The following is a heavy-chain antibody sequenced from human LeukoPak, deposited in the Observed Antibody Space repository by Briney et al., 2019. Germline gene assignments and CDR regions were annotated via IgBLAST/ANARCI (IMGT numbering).Heavy chain of an antibody. CDR1: GGSISSSAY. J-gene: IGHJ4*02. CDR3: VSPRGFSYGYFDY. D-gene: IGHD5-18*01. V-gene: IGHV4-39*01. CDR2: IYYSKNT. Sequence: PSETLSLTCTVSGGSISSSAYWGWIRQPPGKGLEWIGSIYYSKNTYYNPSLKSRVTISADTSKNQFSLTLGSVSATDAAVYYCVSPRGFSYGYFDYWGQGTLVTVSS.